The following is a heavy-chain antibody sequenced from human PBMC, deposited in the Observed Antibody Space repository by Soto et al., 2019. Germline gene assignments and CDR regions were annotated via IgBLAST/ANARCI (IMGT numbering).Heavy chain of an antibody. Sequence: SETLSLTCTVSGGSISSGDYYWSWVRQPPGKGLEWIGEIYHSGSTNYNPSLKSRVTISVDKSKNQFSLKLSSVTAADTAVYYCARDVGGDGYWGQGTLVTVS. D-gene: IGHD4-17*01. V-gene: IGHV4-4*02. CDR3: ARDVGGDGY. J-gene: IGHJ4*02. CDR1: GGSISSGDYY. CDR2: IYHSGST.